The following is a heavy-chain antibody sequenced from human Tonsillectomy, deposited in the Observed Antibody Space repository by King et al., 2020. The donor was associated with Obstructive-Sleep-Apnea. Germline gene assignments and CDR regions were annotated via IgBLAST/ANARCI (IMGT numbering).Heavy chain of an antibody. CDR2: IKQDGTEK. CDR3: ARPTSTSRYAPFAV. CDR1: GFIFRNYW. D-gene: IGHD2-2*01. Sequence: QLVQSGGGLVQPGGSLRLSCAASGFIFRNYWMSWVRQAPGKGLEWVANIKQDGTEKSSVDSVKGRFTISRDNAKNSLYLQMNSLRGEDTAVYYCARPTSTSRYAPFAVWGRGTMVTVSS. J-gene: IGHJ3*01. V-gene: IGHV3-7*03.